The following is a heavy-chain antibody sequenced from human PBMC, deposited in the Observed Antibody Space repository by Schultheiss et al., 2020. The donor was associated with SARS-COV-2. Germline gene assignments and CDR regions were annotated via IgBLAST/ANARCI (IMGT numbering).Heavy chain of an antibody. V-gene: IGHV3-23*01. Sequence: GGSLRLSCAASGFTFSSYAMSWVRQAPGKGLEWVSAISGSGGSTYYADSVKGRFTISRDNAKNSLYLQMNSLRAEDTAVYYCARDDASGYSYGFAAFDIWGQGTMVTVSS. CDR1: GFTFSSYA. J-gene: IGHJ3*02. D-gene: IGHD5-18*01. CDR2: ISGSGGST. CDR3: ARDDASGYSYGFAAFDI.